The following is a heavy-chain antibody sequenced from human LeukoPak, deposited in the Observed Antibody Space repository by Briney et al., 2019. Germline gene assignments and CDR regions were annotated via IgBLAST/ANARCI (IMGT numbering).Heavy chain of an antibody. Sequence: GGSLRLSCAASGFTFSSYWMSWVRQAPGKGLEWVANIKQDGSEKYYVDSVKGRFTISRDNAKSSLYLQMNSLRAEDAAVYYCARGRTPYCGGDCYSYYYYMDVWGKGTTVTVSS. V-gene: IGHV3-7*01. CDR3: ARGRTPYCGGDCYSYYYYMDV. J-gene: IGHJ6*03. CDR1: GFTFSSYW. D-gene: IGHD2-21*01. CDR2: IKQDGSEK.